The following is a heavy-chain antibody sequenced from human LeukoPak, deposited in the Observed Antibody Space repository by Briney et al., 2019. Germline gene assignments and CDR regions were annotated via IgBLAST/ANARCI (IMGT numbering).Heavy chain of an antibody. V-gene: IGHV4-59*08. CDR3: ARTYCSGGSCHFDY. CDR2: IFYSGTT. CDR1: GGSIRSYY. J-gene: IGHJ4*02. D-gene: IGHD2-15*01. Sequence: PSETLSLTCTVPGGSIRSYYWSWIRQPPGKGLEWVGYIFYSGTTDSNPSPKSRVTISVDTSKNQFSLKLSSVTAADTAVYYCARTYCSGGSCHFDYWGQGTLVTVSS.